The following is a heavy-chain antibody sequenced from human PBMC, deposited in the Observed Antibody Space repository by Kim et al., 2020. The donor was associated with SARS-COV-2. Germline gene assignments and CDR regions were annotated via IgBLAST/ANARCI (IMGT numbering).Heavy chain of an antibody. J-gene: IGHJ5*02. D-gene: IGHD3-10*01. Sequence: ASVKVSCKASGYTFTGYYVHWVRQAPGQGLEWMGWINPNSTGTNYAQKFQDRVTMTRDMSISTAYMGLSSLTSDDTAVYYCTREPSGSGTTDWFDPWGQGTLVTVSS. CDR2: INPNSTGT. CDR3: TREPSGSGTTDWFDP. V-gene: IGHV1-2*02. CDR1: GYTFTGYY.